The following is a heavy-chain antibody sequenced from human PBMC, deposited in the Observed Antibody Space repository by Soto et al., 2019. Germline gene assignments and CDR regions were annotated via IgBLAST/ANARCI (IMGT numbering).Heavy chain of an antibody. Sequence: SETLSLTCAVSGGSISNSDWCNWVRQPPGKGLEWIGEIYHSGSTNYNPSLKSRVTISVDKSKNQFSLKLSSVTAADTAVYYCARDPYYYDSSGFDYWGQGTLVTVSS. V-gene: IGHV4-4*02. J-gene: IGHJ4*02. CDR2: IYHSGST. D-gene: IGHD3-22*01. CDR3: ARDPYYYDSSGFDY. CDR1: GGSISNSDW.